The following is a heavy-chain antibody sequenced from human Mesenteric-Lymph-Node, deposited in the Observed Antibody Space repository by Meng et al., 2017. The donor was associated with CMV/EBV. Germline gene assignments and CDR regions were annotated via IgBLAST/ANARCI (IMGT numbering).Heavy chain of an antibody. CDR2: ITTYNDNT. CDR1: GYTFTSYG. D-gene: IGHD4-11*01. CDR3: ASDDDYTAPGDY. J-gene: IGHJ4*02. Sequence: ASVKVSCKASGYTFTSYGINWVRQAPGQGLEWMGWITTYNDNTNYAQNLQGRVTMTTDTSTSTAYMELRSLRSDDTAVYYCASDDDYTAPGDYWGQGTLVTVSS. V-gene: IGHV1-18*01.